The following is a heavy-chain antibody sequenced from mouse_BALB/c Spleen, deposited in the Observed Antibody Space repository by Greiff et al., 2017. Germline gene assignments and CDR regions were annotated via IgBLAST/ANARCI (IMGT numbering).Heavy chain of an antibody. J-gene: IGHJ2*01. Sequence: EVQRVESGPGLVKPSQSLSLTCTVTGYSITSDYAWNWIRQFPGNKLEWMGYISYSGSTSYNPSLKSRISITRDTSKNQFFLQLNSVTTEDTATYYCARSEYGNYVGYWGQGTTLTVSS. CDR3: ARSEYGNYVGY. D-gene: IGHD2-10*02. CDR2: ISYSGST. CDR1: GYSITSDYA. V-gene: IGHV3-2*02.